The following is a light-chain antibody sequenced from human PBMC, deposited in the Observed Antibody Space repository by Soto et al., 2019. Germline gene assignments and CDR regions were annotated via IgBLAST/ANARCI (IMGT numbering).Light chain of an antibody. Sequence: QSALTQPASVSGSPGQSITISCTLTSVDIGSYTYVSWYQQYPGKAPKLLISEVTNRPSGVSNRFSGSKSGNTASLTISGLQAEDEAHYYCSSYTTNSPPVVFGGGTQLTVL. CDR1: SVDIGSYTY. CDR2: EVT. J-gene: IGLJ2*01. V-gene: IGLV2-14*01. CDR3: SSYTTNSPPVV.